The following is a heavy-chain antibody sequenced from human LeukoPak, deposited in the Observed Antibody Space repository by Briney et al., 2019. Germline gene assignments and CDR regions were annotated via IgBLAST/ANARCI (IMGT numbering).Heavy chain of an antibody. CDR3: ARIYMTTVVTRVPHNWYFDL. CDR2: IYYSGST. V-gene: IGHV4-61*08. D-gene: IGHD4-23*01. J-gene: IGHJ2*01. Sequence: SETLSLTCTVSGGSISSGDYYWSWIRQPPGKGLEWIGYIYYSGSTNYNPSLKSRVTISVDTSKNQFSLKLSSVTAADTAVYYCARIYMTTVVTRVPHNWYFDLWGRGTLVTVSS. CDR1: GGSISSGDYY.